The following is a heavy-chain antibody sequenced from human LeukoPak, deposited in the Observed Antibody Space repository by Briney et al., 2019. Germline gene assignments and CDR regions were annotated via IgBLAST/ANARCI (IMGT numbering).Heavy chain of an antibody. Sequence: SETLSLTCTVSGRSISSSSYYWGWIRQPPGKGLEWIGEIYHSGSTNYNPSLKSRVTISVDKSKNQFSLKLSSVTAADTAVYYCARAVAGTFDYWGQGTLVTVSS. CDR2: IYHSGST. CDR1: GRSISSSSYY. D-gene: IGHD6-19*01. CDR3: ARAVAGTFDY. J-gene: IGHJ4*02. V-gene: IGHV4-39*07.